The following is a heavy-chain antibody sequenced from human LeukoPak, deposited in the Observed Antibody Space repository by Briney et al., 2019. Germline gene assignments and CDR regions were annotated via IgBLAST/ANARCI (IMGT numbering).Heavy chain of an antibody. J-gene: IGHJ4*02. CDR2: ISYDGSNK. D-gene: IGHD6-13*01. CDR3: AKDQNPLRIAAADCMGD. Sequence: GGSLRLSCAASGFTFSSYGMHWVRQAPGKGLEWVAVISYDGSNKYYADSVKGRFTISRDNSKNTLYLQMNSPRAEDTAVYYCAKDQNPLRIAAADCMGDWGQGTLVTVSS. CDR1: GFTFSSYG. V-gene: IGHV3-30*18.